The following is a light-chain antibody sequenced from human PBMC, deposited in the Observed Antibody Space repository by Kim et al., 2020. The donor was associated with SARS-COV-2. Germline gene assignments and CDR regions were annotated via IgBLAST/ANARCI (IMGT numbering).Light chain of an antibody. Sequence: PGERDTLSCRASQTISSNYLGWYQQKPGQPPRLLIYGASIRATGIPDRFSGSGSGTDFTLTISRLEPEDFAVYYCQSYDASPPVYTFAQGTKLEI. CDR3: QSYDASPPVYT. V-gene: IGKV3-20*01. CDR2: GAS. J-gene: IGKJ2*01. CDR1: QTISSNY.